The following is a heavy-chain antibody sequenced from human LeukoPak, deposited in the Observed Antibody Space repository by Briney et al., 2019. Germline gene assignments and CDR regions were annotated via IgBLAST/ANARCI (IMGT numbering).Heavy chain of an antibody. CDR3: ASIAAAGSYYYYMDV. J-gene: IGHJ6*03. D-gene: IGHD6-13*01. V-gene: IGHV1-24*01. CDR1: GYTLTELS. CDR2: FDPEDGET. Sequence: GASVKVSCKVSGYTLTELSMHWVRQAPGKGLEWMGGFDPEDGETIYAQKFQGRVTMTRDTSISTAYMELSRLRSDDTAVYYCASIAAAGSYYYYMDVWGKGTTVTVSS.